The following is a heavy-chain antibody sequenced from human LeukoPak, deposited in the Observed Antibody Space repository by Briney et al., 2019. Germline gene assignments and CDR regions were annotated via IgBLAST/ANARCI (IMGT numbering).Heavy chain of an antibody. CDR3: AKRRSGWKQFDY. V-gene: IGHV4-59*12. D-gene: IGHD6-19*01. CDR2: IYYSGST. J-gene: IGHJ4*02. Sequence: SSETLSLTCTVSGGSISSYYWSWIRQPPGKGLEWIGYIYYSGSTNYNPSLKSRVTISVDTSKNQFSLSLTSVTASDTAIYYCAKRRSGWKQFDYWGQGTLVTVSS. CDR1: GGSISSYY.